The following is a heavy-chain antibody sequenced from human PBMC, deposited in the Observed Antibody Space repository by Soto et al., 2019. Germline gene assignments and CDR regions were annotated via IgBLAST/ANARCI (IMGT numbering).Heavy chain of an antibody. J-gene: IGHJ4*03. V-gene: IGHV4-4*02. CDR2: IHHSGIN. CDR3: ARVFGWYVMDH. Sequence: QMQLEESGPGLVKPSETLSLTCAVSGASIIAEQRWSWVRQTPGKGLVWMGEIHHSGINRTNPSFINRVTMSDDKSATQFFRNLKSVAAADTAVYYCARVFGWYVMDHWGQGSLVIV. CDR1: GASIIAEQR. D-gene: IGHD6-19*01.